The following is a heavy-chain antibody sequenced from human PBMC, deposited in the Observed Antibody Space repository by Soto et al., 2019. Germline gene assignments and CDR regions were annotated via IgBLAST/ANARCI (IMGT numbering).Heavy chain of an antibody. D-gene: IGHD2-15*01. CDR3: ARKQAGYCSAIDY. V-gene: IGHV4-31*03. J-gene: IGHJ4*02. Sequence: QVQLQESGPGLVKPSQTLSLTCTVTGDSITSGGYYWSWIRQHAVKGLEWLGYIAGSGGGGSTLYNQSLNSRILITVATSKTQSSLNLSSVTVADTAVDVCARKQAGYCSAIDYWGQGTLVTVSS. CDR2: IAGSGGGGST. CDR1: GDSITSGGYY.